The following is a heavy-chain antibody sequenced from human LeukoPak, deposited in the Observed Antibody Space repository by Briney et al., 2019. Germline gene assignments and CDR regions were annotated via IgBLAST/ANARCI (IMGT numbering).Heavy chain of an antibody. J-gene: IGHJ4*02. CDR2: IWYDGSNK. CDR3: AREGGYNTYYFDY. CDR1: GFTFSSYG. D-gene: IGHD5-24*01. V-gene: IGHV3-33*01. Sequence: GGSLRLSCAASGFTFSSYGMHWVRQAPGKGLEWVAVIWYDGSNKYYADSVKGRFTISRDNSKNTLYLQMDSLRAEDTAVYYCAREGGYNTYYFDYWGQGTLVTVSS.